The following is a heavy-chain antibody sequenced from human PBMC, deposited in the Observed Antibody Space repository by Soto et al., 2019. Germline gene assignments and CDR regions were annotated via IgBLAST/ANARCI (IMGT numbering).Heavy chain of an antibody. D-gene: IGHD3-10*01. J-gene: IGHJ4*02. CDR1: GFTVSSNY. CDR3: VRGRYGSEIH. Sequence: EVRLVESGGGLVQPGGSLRLSCAASGFTVSSNYMTWVRQSPGKGLEWVSLVYSGGTTHYAASVKGRFTITTHSAQNTLFLQTNSRRTEDPATYYCVRGRYGSEIHWGQRTTVTVSS. V-gene: IGHV3-53*04. CDR2: VYSGGTT.